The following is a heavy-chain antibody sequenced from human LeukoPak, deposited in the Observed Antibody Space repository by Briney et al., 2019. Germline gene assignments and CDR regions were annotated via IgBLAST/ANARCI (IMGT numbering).Heavy chain of an antibody. Sequence: PSETLSLTCAVYGGSFSGYYWSWIRQPPGKGLEWIGEINHSGSTNYNPSLKRRVTISVDTSKNQFSLKLSSVTAADTAVYYCARWSEVSPYGYYYYYGMDVWGQGTTVTVSS. D-gene: IGHD4-17*01. J-gene: IGHJ6*02. CDR3: ARWSEVSPYGYYYYYGMDV. CDR1: GGSFSGYY. V-gene: IGHV4-34*01. CDR2: INHSGST.